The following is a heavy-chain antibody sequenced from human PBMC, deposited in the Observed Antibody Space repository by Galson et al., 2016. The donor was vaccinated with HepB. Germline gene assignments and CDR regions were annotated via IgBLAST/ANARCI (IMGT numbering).Heavy chain of an antibody. J-gene: IGHJ4*02. Sequence: SLRLSCAPSSFTFSLYSMHWVRQGPDKGLEWVALMSADGNNKYYADSVKGRFTISRDNSKSTLYLQMNSLRPEDTALYYCARDPPPRNSSEFDSWGQGTQVTVSS. CDR2: MSADGNNK. D-gene: IGHD6-6*01. V-gene: IGHV3-30-3*01. CDR1: SFTFSLYS. CDR3: ARDPPPRNSSEFDS.